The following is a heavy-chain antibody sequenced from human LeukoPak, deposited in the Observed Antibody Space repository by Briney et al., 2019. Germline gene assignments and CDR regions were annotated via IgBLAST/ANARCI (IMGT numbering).Heavy chain of an antibody. J-gene: IGHJ4*02. CDR2: MSYDGSNK. D-gene: IGHD3-10*01. CDR1: GFTFSSYA. Sequence: GRSLRLSCVASGFTFSSYAMHWVRQAPGKGLEWVAVMSYDGSNKYYADSVKGRFTISRDNSKNTLYLQMNSLRAEDTAVYYCARDCEGSGSYPCLDYWGQGTLVTVSS. CDR3: ARDCEGSGSYPCLDY. V-gene: IGHV3-30*04.